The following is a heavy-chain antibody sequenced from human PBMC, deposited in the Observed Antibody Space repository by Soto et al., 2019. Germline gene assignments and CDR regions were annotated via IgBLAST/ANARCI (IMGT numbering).Heavy chain of an antibody. J-gene: IGHJ4*02. CDR2: IIPILGIA. CDR1: GGTFSSYT. Sequence: QVQLVQSGAEVKKPGSSVKVSCKASGGTFSSYTISWVRQAPGQGLEWMGRIIPILGIANYAQKFQGRVTLTAYKSTSTAYMELSSLRSADTAVYYCARDPSAYDLPAYWGQGTLVTVSS. CDR3: ARDPSAYDLPAY. V-gene: IGHV1-69*08. D-gene: IGHD5-12*01.